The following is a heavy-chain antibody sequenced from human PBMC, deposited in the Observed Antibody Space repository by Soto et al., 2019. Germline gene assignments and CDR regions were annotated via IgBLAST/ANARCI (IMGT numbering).Heavy chain of an antibody. D-gene: IGHD2-8*01. V-gene: IGHV1-18*01. CDR3: AKNGQPPYYYYGLDV. Sequence: QGQLVQSGAEVQMPGASVKVSCKASGYTFTRYGISWVRQAPGQGLQWMGWISGYNGDANYAQRFQGRVSMTIDTSTTTAYMELRTLTSDDTAVYYCAKNGQPPYYYYGLDVWGQGTTVTVSS. CDR1: GYTFTRYG. J-gene: IGHJ6*02. CDR2: ISGYNGDA.